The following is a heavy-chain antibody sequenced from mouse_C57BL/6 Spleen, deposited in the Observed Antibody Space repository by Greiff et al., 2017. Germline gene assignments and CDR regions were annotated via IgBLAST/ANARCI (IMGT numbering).Heavy chain of an antibody. CDR3: TRGETSFAY. Sequence: EVMLVESGEGLVKPGGSLKLSCAASGFTFSSYAMSWVRQTPEKRLEWVAYISSGGDYIYYADTVKGRFTISRGNTRNTLYLQMSSLKSEDTAMXYCTRGETSFAYWGQGTLVTVSS. CDR1: GFTFSSYA. CDR2: ISSGGDYI. V-gene: IGHV5-9-1*02. J-gene: IGHJ3*01.